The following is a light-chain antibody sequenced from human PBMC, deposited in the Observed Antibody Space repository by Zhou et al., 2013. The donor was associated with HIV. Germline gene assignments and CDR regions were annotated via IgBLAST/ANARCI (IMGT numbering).Light chain of an antibody. CDR3: AAWDDSLNGSYV. Sequence: QSVLTQPPSVSGAPGQRVTISCTGSSSNIGAGYDVHWYKQVPGTAPKLLIYRDNQRPSGVPARFSGSRSGTSASLAISGLQSEDEADYYCAAWDDSLNGSYVFGTGTKVTV. J-gene: IGLJ1*01. CDR2: RDN. CDR1: SSNIGAGYD. V-gene: IGLV1-44*01.